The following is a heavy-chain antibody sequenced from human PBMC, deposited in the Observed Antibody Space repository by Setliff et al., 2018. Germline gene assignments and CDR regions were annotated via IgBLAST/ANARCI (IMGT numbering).Heavy chain of an antibody. D-gene: IGHD6-19*01. V-gene: IGHV2-26*01. CDR1: GFSLSNDRMG. Sequence: SGPTLVNPTETLTLTCTVSGFSLSNDRMGVNWIRQPPGKALEWLAHIFSNDKKSYSTSLKSRLTISKDTSKSHVVLTMTNMDPVDTATYYCARDHSGWYGGAFDIWGQGTRGTVSS. CDR3: ARDHSGWYGGAFDI. CDR2: IFSNDKK. J-gene: IGHJ3*02.